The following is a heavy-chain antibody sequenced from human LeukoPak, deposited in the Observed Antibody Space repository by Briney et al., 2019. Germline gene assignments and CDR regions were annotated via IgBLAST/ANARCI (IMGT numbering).Heavy chain of an antibody. Sequence: GGSLRLSCATSGFTFSSYAMSWVRQAPAKGLEWVSAISGSGGSTYYADSVKGRFTISRDNSKNTLSLQMSSLRAEETAVYYCAKVDSSGWYGGVAFDIWGQGTVVIVSS. V-gene: IGHV3-23*01. CDR2: ISGSGGST. J-gene: IGHJ3*02. CDR3: AKVDSSGWYGGVAFDI. D-gene: IGHD6-19*01. CDR1: GFTFSSYA.